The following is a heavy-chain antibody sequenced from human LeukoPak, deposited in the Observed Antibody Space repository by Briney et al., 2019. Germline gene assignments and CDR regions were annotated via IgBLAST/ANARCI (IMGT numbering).Heavy chain of an antibody. Sequence: ASVKVSCKASGGTFSSYAISWVRQAPGQGLEWMGWINPNSGGTNYVQKFQGRVTMTRDTSISTAYMELSSLTPDDTAVYYCATASPPGHWGQGTTVTVSS. V-gene: IGHV1-2*02. D-gene: IGHD3-10*01. CDR3: ATASPPGH. J-gene: IGHJ6*02. CDR1: GGTFSSYA. CDR2: INPNSGGT.